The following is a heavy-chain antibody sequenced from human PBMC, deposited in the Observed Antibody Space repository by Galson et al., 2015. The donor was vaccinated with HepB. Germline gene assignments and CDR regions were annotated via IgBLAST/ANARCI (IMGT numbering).Heavy chain of an antibody. CDR3: AKDDRHYYDSSGYPFYFDY. V-gene: IGHV3-30*02. CDR2: IRYDGSNK. CDR1: GFTFSSYG. D-gene: IGHD3-22*01. Sequence: SLRLSCAASGFTFSSYGMHWVRQAPGKGLEWVAFIRYDGSNKYYADSVKGRFTISRDNSKNTLYLQMNSLRAEDTAVYYCAKDDRHYYDSSGYPFYFDYWGQGTLVTVSS. J-gene: IGHJ4*02.